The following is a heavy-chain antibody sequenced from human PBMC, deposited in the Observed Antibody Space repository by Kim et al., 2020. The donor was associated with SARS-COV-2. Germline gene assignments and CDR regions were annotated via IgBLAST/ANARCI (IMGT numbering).Heavy chain of an antibody. CDR2: INHSGST. Sequence: SETLSLTCAVYGGSFSGYYWSWIRQPPGKGLEWIGEINHSGSTNYNPSLKSRVTISVDTSKNQFSLKLSSVTAADTAVYYCARVKGRYYYDSSGYYPGCFDYWGQGTLVTVSS. D-gene: IGHD3-22*01. CDR3: ARVKGRYYYDSSGYYPGCFDY. CDR1: GGSFSGYY. J-gene: IGHJ4*02. V-gene: IGHV4-34*01.